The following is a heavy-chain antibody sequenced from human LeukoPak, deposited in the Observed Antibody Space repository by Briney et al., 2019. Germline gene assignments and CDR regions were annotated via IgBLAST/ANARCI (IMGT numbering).Heavy chain of an antibody. Sequence: ASVKVSFKASGGTFSSYAISWVRQAPGQGLEWMGGIIPIFGTANYAQKFQGRVTITTDESTSTAYMELSSLRSEDTAVYYCAREEREYCGGDCNDAFDIWGQGTMVTVS. V-gene: IGHV1-69*05. CDR1: GGTFSSYA. CDR2: IIPIFGTA. CDR3: AREEREYCGGDCNDAFDI. D-gene: IGHD2-21*02. J-gene: IGHJ3*02.